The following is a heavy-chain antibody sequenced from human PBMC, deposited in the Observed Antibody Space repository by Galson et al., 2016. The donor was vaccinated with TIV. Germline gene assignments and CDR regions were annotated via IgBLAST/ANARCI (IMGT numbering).Heavy chain of an antibody. V-gene: IGHV4-31*03. CDR2: IYYSGTT. CDR3: ARDKNDYGVDAFDI. J-gene: IGHJ3*02. D-gene: IGHD4-17*01. Sequence: TLSLTCSVSGGSITSGGYYWSWLRQHPGKGLEWIGYIYYSGTTQYNPFLKSRVSISVDTSKTQFSLNLSSVTAADTAVYYFARDKNDYGVDAFDIWGQGTMVIVSS. CDR1: GGSITSGGYY.